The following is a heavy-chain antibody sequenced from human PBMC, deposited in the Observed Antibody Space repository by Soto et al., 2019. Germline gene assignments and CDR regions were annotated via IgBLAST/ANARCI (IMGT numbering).Heavy chain of an antibody. J-gene: IGHJ6*02. CDR2: IYPGDSDT. V-gene: IGHV5-51*01. CDR3: SRLGSERYYYYGMDA. Sequence: GGSLKIYCKGSGYSFNSYWIDWVRQMPGKGLEWMGIIYPGDSDTRYSPSFQGQVTISADKSISTAYLQWSSLKASDTAMSYCSRLGSERYYYYGMDAWGQGTTVTVSS. CDR1: GYSFNSYW.